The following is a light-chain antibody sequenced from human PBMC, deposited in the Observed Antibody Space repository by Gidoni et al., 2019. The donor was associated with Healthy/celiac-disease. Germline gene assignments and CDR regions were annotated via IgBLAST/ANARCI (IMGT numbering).Light chain of an antibody. Sequence: EIVMTQSPATLSVSPGDSATLSCRASQSVSSNLAWYQQKPGQSPRLLIYVASNRATGIPARFSGSGSGTEFTLTISSLQSEDFAVYYCQQYNNWPPWTFGQGTKVEIK. CDR3: QQYNNWPPWT. J-gene: IGKJ1*01. V-gene: IGKV3-15*01. CDR1: QSVSSN. CDR2: VAS.